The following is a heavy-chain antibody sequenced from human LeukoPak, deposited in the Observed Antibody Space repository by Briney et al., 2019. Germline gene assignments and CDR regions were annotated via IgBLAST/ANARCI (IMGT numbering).Heavy chain of an antibody. CDR1: GFTVSSNY. D-gene: IGHD1-26*01. V-gene: IGHV3-53*01. CDR3: ARGPSLWEPAPYYYYYYMDV. CDR2: IYSGGST. Sequence: GGSLRLSCAASGFTVSSNYMSWVRQAPGKGLEWVSVIYSGGSTYYADSVKGRFTISRDNSKNTLYLQMNSLRAEDTAVYYCARGPSLWEPAPYYYYYYMDVWGKGTTVTVSS. J-gene: IGHJ6*03.